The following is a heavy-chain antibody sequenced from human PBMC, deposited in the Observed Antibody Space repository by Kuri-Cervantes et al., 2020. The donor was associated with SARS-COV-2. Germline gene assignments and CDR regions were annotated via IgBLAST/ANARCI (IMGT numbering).Heavy chain of an antibody. V-gene: IGHV3-23*01. D-gene: IGHD5-12*01. CDR2: ISGSGGST. Sequence: GGSLRLSCAASGFTFSSYAMSWVRQAPGKGLEWVSVISGSGGSTYYADSVKGRFTISRDNAKNSLYLQMNSLRAEDTAVYYCARAGVKDIVATITSHYYYYGMDVWGQGTTVTVS. CDR3: ARAGVKDIVATITSHYYYYGMDV. CDR1: GFTFSSYA. J-gene: IGHJ6*02.